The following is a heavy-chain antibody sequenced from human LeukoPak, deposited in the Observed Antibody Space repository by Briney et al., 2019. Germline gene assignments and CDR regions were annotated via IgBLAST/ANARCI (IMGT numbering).Heavy chain of an antibody. CDR2: IYYSGST. V-gene: IGHV4-31*03. Sequence: PSQTPSLTCTVSGGSISSGGYYWSWIRQHPGKGLEWIGYIYYSGSTYYNPSLKSRVTISVDTSKNQFSLKLSSVTAADTAVYYCAMRTYYYDSSGYYANWFDPWGQGNLVTVSS. CDR3: AMRTYYYDSSGYYANWFDP. CDR1: GGSISSGGYY. J-gene: IGHJ5*02. D-gene: IGHD3-22*01.